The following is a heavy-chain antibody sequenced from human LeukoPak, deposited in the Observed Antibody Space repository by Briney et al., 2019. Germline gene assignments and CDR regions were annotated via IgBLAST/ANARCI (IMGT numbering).Heavy chain of an antibody. J-gene: IGHJ4*02. D-gene: IGHD3-9*01. V-gene: IGHV4-4*07. CDR3: AGDGPFGGYFDWLLYFDY. Sequence: SETLSLTCTVSGGSISSYYWSWIRQPAGKGLEWIGRIYTSGSTNYNPSLKSRVTMSVDTSKNQFSLKLSSVTAADTAVYYCAGDGPFGGYFDWLLYFDYWGQGTLVTVSS. CDR1: GGSISSYY. CDR2: IYTSGST.